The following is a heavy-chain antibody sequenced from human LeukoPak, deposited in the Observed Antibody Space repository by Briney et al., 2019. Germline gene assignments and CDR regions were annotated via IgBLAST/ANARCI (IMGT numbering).Heavy chain of an antibody. Sequence: PGESLRLSCAASGFTFSSYAMSWVRQAPGKGLEWVSTISGSGGSTYYADSVRGRFTISRDNSKNTLSLQMNSLRAEDTAVYYCAKMGPRYFDWSVDFWGQGTLVTVSS. CDR3: AKMGPRYFDWSVDF. V-gene: IGHV3-23*01. CDR1: GFTFSSYA. D-gene: IGHD3-9*01. J-gene: IGHJ4*02. CDR2: ISGSGGST.